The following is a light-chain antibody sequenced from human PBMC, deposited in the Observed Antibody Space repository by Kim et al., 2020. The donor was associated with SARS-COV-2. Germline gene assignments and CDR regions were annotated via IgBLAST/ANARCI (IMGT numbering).Light chain of an antibody. Sequence: VSVAPGKTARITCGGNNIGSKSVHWYQQKPGQAPVLVIYYDSDRPSGIPERFSGSNSGNTATLTISRVEAGDEADYYCQVWDNSSDHYVFGTGTKVTVL. CDR3: QVWDNSSDHYV. J-gene: IGLJ1*01. V-gene: IGLV3-21*04. CDR1: NIGSKS. CDR2: YDS.